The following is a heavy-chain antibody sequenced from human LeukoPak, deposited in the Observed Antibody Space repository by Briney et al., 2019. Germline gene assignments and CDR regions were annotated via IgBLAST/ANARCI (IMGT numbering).Heavy chain of an antibody. V-gene: IGHV1-69*01. D-gene: IGHD2-21*02. CDR3: ARDPTYCGGDCWRGPSSYYYGMDV. CDR1: GGTFSSYA. CDR2: IIPIFGTA. J-gene: IGHJ6*02. Sequence: GSSVKVSCKASGGTFSSYAISWVRQAPGQGLEWMGGIIPIFGTANYAQKFQGRVTITADESTSTAYMELSSLRSEDTAVYYCARDPTYCGGDCWRGPSSYYYGMDVWGQGTAVTVSS.